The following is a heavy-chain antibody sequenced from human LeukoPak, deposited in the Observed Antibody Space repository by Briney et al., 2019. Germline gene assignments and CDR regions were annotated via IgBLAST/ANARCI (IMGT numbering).Heavy chain of an antibody. D-gene: IGHD4-23*01. J-gene: IGHJ4*02. Sequence: GGFLRLSCAASGFTFSSYGMSWVRQAPGKGLEWVSAISGSGGSTYYADSVKGRFTISRDNSKNTLYLQMNSLRAEDTAVYYCAEDPVVTPMDWGQGTLVTVSS. CDR3: AEDPVVTPMD. V-gene: IGHV3-23*01. CDR1: GFTFSSYG. CDR2: ISGSGGST.